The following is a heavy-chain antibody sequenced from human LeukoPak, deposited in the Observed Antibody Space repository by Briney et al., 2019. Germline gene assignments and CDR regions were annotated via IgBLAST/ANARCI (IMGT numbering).Heavy chain of an antibody. CDR3: ARMHCSGGSCYPAYFDY. V-gene: IGHV4-31*03. D-gene: IGHD2-15*01. Sequence: SETLSLTCTVSGGSISSGGYYWSWVRQHPGKGLEWIGYIYCSGSTYYNPSLKSRVTISVDTSKNQFSLKLSSVTAADTAVYYCARMHCSGGSCYPAYFDYWGQGTLVTVSS. J-gene: IGHJ4*02. CDR1: GGSISSGGYY. CDR2: IYCSGST.